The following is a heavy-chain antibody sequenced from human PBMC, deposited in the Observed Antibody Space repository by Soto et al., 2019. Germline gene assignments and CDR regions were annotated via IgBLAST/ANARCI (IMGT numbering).Heavy chain of an antibody. CDR2: ISHDGGT. CDR3: ARGQLVWYGDLTPYHRDMDV. D-gene: IGHD3-10*01. Sequence: QVQLQQWGAGLLRPSETLSLTCAFYGGSFDDFYWSWVGQSPGKGLEWVGEISHDGGTNYSPSLASRVSISVDTSKNQFSLHLRSVTAADTGLYYCARGQLVWYGDLTPYHRDMDVWGQGTTVTVSS. V-gene: IGHV4-34*02. CDR1: GGSFDDFY. J-gene: IGHJ6*02.